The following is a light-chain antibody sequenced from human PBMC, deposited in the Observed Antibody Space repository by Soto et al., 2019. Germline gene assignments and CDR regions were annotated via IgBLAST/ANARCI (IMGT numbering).Light chain of an antibody. CDR2: DVT. Sequence: QSALTQPPSASGSPGQSVTISCTGASSDVGGYDFVSWYQQHPGKAPKLMIYDVTKRPSGVPDRFSGSKSGNTASLTVSGLEADEADYYCSSYAGSSLPVAFGGGTKLTVL. J-gene: IGLJ2*01. V-gene: IGLV2-8*01. CDR1: SSDVGGYDF. CDR3: SSYAGSSLPVA.